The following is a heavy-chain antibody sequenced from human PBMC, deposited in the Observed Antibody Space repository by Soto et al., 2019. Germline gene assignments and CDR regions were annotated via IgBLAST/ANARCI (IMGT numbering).Heavy chain of an antibody. D-gene: IGHD3-22*01. Sequence: QVQLLQSGTEVKEPGASVKVSCKASGYTFTSFDISWVRQAPGQGLEWVGWTTASNTHTNYAQKLQGRVTMTTDASTTTAYMDLRSLRSDDADIYYCARGGYSSGYHYWGQGTLVTVSS. J-gene: IGHJ4*02. CDR3: ARGGYSSGYHY. CDR2: TTASNTHT. V-gene: IGHV1-18*04. CDR1: GYTFTSFD.